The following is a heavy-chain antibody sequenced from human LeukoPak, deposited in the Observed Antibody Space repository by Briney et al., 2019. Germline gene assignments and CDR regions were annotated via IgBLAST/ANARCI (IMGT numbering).Heavy chain of an antibody. D-gene: IGHD4-17*01. V-gene: IGHV1-18*01. CDR3: ARDRGYGDYAYYFDY. Sequence: ASVKVSCKASGYTFTSYGISWVRQALGQGLEWMGWISAYNGNTNYAQKLQGRVTMTTDTSTSTAYMELRSLKSDDTAVYYCARDRGYGDYAYYFDYWGQGTLVTVSS. CDR1: GYTFTSYG. CDR2: ISAYNGNT. J-gene: IGHJ4*02.